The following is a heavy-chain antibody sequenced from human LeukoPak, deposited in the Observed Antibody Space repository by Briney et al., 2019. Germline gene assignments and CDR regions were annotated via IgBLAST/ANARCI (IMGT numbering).Heavy chain of an antibody. V-gene: IGHV3-21*01. CDR2: ISVGSNYI. Sequence: GGSLRLSCAASGFTFSSYTMNWVRQAPGKGLEWVSSISVGSNYIHYADSVKGRFTISRDNAKNSLYLQMNSLRAEDTAVYYCASGIAVTSSFDFWGQGTLVTVSS. D-gene: IGHD6-19*01. CDR1: GFTFSSYT. CDR3: ASGIAVTSSFDF. J-gene: IGHJ4*02.